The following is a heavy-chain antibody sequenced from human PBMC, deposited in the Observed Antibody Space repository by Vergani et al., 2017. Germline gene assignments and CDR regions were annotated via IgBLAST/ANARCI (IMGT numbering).Heavy chain of an antibody. CDR1: GGTFSSYA. V-gene: IGHV1-69*12. CDR3: ARSRGGSINYDRVYYYGMDV. CDR2: IIPIFGTA. J-gene: IGHJ6*02. Sequence: QVQLVQSGAEVKKPGSSVKVSCKASGGTFSSYAISWVRQAPGQGLEWMGGIIPIFGTANYAQKFQGRVTITADESTSTAYMELSSLRSEDTAVYYCARSRGGSINYDRVYYYGMDVWGQGTTVTVSS. D-gene: IGHD3-22*01.